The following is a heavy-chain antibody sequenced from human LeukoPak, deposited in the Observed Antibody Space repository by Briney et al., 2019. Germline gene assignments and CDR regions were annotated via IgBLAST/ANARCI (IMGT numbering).Heavy chain of an antibody. V-gene: IGHV3-74*01. Sequence: GGSLRLSCAASGFTFSSYWMPWVRQAPGKGLVWVSRINGDGSDTAYADSVKGRFTISRDNAKNTVYLQMNSLRVEDTAVYYCARDLGGPDYWGQGARVTVSS. J-gene: IGHJ4*02. CDR1: GFTFSSYW. CDR2: INGDGSDT. D-gene: IGHD3-16*01. CDR3: ARDLGGPDY.